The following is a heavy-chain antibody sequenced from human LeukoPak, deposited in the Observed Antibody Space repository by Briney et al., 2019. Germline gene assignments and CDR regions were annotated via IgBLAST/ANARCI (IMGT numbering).Heavy chain of an antibody. CDR3: ARDLSGNKYGHFDY. D-gene: IGHD1-26*01. Sequence: ASVEVSCKASGYTFTNYYFHWVRRAPGQGLEWMGIISPSGGTTNYAQKFQGRLTMTRDTSTSTVYMELSSLRSEDTAVYYCARDLSGNKYGHFDYWGQGTLVTVSS. CDR1: GYTFTNYY. CDR2: ISPSGGTT. J-gene: IGHJ4*02. V-gene: IGHV1-46*01.